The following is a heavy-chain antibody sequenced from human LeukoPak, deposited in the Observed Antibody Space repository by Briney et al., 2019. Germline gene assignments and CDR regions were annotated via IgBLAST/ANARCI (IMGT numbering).Heavy chain of an antibody. CDR2: IYSGGST. D-gene: IGHD5-18*01. CDR3: AKSEREQRGYSYGYFVY. V-gene: IGHV3-53*01. Sequence: GGSLRLSRAASGFTVSSNYMSWVRQAPGKGLEWVSVIYSGGSTYYADSVKGRFTISRDNSKSTLYIQMNSLRAEDTAVYYCAKSEREQRGYSYGYFVYWGQGTLVTVSS. J-gene: IGHJ4*02. CDR1: GFTVSSNY.